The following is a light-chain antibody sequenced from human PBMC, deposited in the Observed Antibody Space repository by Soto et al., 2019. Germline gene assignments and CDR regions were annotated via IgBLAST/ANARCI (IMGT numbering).Light chain of an antibody. CDR1: SSDVGGYNF. CDR3: SSYAGNKIYYV. Sequence: QSALTQPPSASGSLGQSVTISCTGTSSDVGGYNFVSWYQQHPGKAPKLMIFEVNKRPSGVPDRFSGSKSGNSASLTVSGLQAEDEADYYCSSYAGNKIYYVFGTGTKVTVL. J-gene: IGLJ1*01. CDR2: EVN. V-gene: IGLV2-8*01.